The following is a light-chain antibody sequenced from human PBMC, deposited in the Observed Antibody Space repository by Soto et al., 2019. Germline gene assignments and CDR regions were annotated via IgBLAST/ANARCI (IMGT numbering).Light chain of an antibody. Sequence: QSALTQPASVSGSPGQSITISCTGTSGEVGGYNYVSWYQLDPGKAPKLIIYEVNNRPSGVSNRFSGSKSGNTASLTISGLQAEDEADYYCTSYTSSGPWVFGGGTKLTVL. CDR3: TSYTSSGPWV. CDR2: EVN. V-gene: IGLV2-14*01. CDR1: SGEVGGYNY. J-gene: IGLJ3*02.